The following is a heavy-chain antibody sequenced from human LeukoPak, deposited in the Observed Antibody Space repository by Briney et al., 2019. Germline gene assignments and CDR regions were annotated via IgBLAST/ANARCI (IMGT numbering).Heavy chain of an antibody. CDR1: GLPLRGFA. V-gene: IGHV3-30-3*01. CDR3: ARKHGDYVPWFDP. Sequence: GGPLSFPCEPSGLPLRGFAMHGARQAPAKGWEGGAVISYDGSNKYYADSVKGRFTISRDNSKNTLYLQMNSLRAEDTAVYYCARKHGDYVPWFDPWGQGTLVTVSS. CDR2: ISYDGSNK. J-gene: IGHJ5*02. D-gene: IGHD4-17*01.